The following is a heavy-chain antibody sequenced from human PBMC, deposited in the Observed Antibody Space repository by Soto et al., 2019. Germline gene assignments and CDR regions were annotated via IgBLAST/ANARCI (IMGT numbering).Heavy chain of an antibody. CDR2: IYYSGST. CDR1: GGSISSYY. Sequence: SETLSLTCTVSGGSISSYYWSWIRQPPGKGLEWIGYIYYSGSTNYNPSLKSRVTISVDTSKNQFSLKLSSVTAADTAVYYCAGATTLYNWFDPWGQGTLVTVSS. D-gene: IGHD1-26*01. J-gene: IGHJ5*02. CDR3: AGATTLYNWFDP. V-gene: IGHV4-59*08.